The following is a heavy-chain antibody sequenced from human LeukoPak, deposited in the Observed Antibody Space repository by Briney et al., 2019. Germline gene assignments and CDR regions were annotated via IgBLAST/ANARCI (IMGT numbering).Heavy chain of an antibody. CDR1: GFTFSGYW. CDR3: ARRARKILWFGETPSYMDV. CDR2: IDSDGSRT. D-gene: IGHD3-10*01. V-gene: IGHV3-74*01. Sequence: QAGGSLRLSCVASGFTFSGYWMHWVRQAPGKGLVWVSRIDSDGSRTTYAHSVKGRFTISRDNAKNTLYLQMNSLRAEDTAVYYCARRARKILWFGETPSYMDVWGKGTTVTISS. J-gene: IGHJ6*03.